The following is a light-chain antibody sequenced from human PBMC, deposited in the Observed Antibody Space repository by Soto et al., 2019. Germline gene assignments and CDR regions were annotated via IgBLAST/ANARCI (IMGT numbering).Light chain of an antibody. V-gene: IGKV3-20*01. CDR3: QQYGDSPRT. J-gene: IGKJ1*01. CDR2: GAS. Sequence: EIVLTQSPGTLSLSPGERATLSCRASQSVSSSYLAWYQQKPGQAPRLLIYGASSRATGIPDRFRGSGSGTEFTLTLSLLEPDAFAVYYCQQYGDSPRTFGQGNKVEIK. CDR1: QSVSSSY.